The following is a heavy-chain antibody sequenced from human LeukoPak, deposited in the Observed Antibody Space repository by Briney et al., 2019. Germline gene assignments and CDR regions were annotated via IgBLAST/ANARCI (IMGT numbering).Heavy chain of an antibody. J-gene: IGHJ4*02. CDR3: ARGGWEHLLDY. V-gene: IGHV4-34*01. D-gene: IGHD4-23*01. CDR2: INHSGST. CDR1: GGSFSGDY. Sequence: PSETLSLTCAVYGGSFSGDYWSWIRQPPGKGLEWIGEINHSGSTNYNPSLQSRVTISVDRSKNQFSLKLSSVTAADTAVYYCARGGWEHLLDYWGQGTPVTVSS.